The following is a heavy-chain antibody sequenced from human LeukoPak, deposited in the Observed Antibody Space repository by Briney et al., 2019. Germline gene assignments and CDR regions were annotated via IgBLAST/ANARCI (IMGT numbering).Heavy chain of an antibody. CDR2: IKQDGSEK. V-gene: IGHV3-7*01. CDR3: ARRYYYDSSGYIDY. J-gene: IGHJ4*02. Sequence: PGGSLRLSCAASGFTFSSYWMSWVRQAPGKGLEWVANIKQDGSEKYYVDSVKGRFTISRDNAKNSLYLQMNSLRAEDTAVYYCARRYYYDSSGYIDYWGQGTLVTVSS. D-gene: IGHD3-22*01. CDR1: GFTFSSYW.